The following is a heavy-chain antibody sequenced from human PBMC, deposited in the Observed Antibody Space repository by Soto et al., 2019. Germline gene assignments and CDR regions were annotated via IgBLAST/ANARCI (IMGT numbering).Heavy chain of an antibody. CDR3: LSSPRGHYDFWSGPNWFDP. D-gene: IGHD3-3*01. CDR1: GGSVSSGSYY. V-gene: IGHV4-61*01. Sequence: SETLSLTCTVSGGSVSSGSYYWSWIRQPPGKRLERIGYIYYSGSTNYNPSLKSRVTISVDTSKNQFSLKLSSVTAADMAVYFCLSSPRGHYDFWSGPNWFDPWGQGTLVTVSS. J-gene: IGHJ5*02. CDR2: IYYSGST.